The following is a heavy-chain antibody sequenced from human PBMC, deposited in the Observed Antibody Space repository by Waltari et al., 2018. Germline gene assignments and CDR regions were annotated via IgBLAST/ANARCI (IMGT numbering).Heavy chain of an antibody. V-gene: IGHV3-48*04. CDR3: ARDVGYCSGGSCPAMDV. J-gene: IGHJ6*04. D-gene: IGHD2-15*01. CDR1: GFPFRSYS. CDR2: ISGSSFTI. Sequence: EVQLVESGGGLAQPGGSLRLSCAASGFPFRSYSMNWVRQAPGKGLEWLSYISGSSFTIYYADSVKGRFTISRDNAENSVYLQMNSLRAEDTAVYYCARDVGYCSGGSCPAMDVWGKGTTVTISS.